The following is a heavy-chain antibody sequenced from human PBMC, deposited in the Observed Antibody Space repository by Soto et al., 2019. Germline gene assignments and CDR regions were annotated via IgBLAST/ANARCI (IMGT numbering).Heavy chain of an antibody. CDR1: GFTFSSYW. D-gene: IGHD1-1*01. Sequence: XGSLILSCAASGFTFSSYWMHGVRQVPGKGLVWVSRISGDGSSTNYADFAKGRFTISRDNAKNTVYLQMNSLRVEDTAVYYCARRDWNGGYCDFWGQGILVTVSS. CDR3: ARRDWNGGYCDF. V-gene: IGHV3-74*01. CDR2: ISGDGSST. J-gene: IGHJ4*02.